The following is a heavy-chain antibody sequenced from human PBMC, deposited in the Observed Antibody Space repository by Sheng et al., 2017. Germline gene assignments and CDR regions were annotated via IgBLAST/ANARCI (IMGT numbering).Heavy chain of an antibody. CDR2: IKSTTDGGTT. CDR3: TTDPFCSGGSCYGAFDI. V-gene: IGHV3-15*01. D-gene: IGHD2-15*01. Sequence: EVQLVESRGGLVKPGGSLRLSCAASGFTFSNAWMSWVRQAPGKGLEWVGRIKSTTDGGTTDYAAPVKGRFTISRDDSKNTLYLQMNSLKTEDTAVYYCTTDPFCSGGSCYGAFDIVGPRDNGSPSLQ. CDR1: GFTFSNAW. J-gene: IGHJ3*02.